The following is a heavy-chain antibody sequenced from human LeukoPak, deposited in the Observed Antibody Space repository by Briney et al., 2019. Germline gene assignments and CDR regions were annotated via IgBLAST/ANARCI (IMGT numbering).Heavy chain of an antibody. Sequence: SETLSLTCAVYGGSFSGYYWSWIRQPPGKGLEWIGEINHSGSTNYNPSLKSRVTISVDTSKNQFSLKLSSVTAADTAVYYCARVPRVYQLLGPWDVWGQGTTVTVSS. J-gene: IGHJ6*02. CDR1: GGSFSGYY. CDR2: INHSGST. V-gene: IGHV4-34*01. D-gene: IGHD2-2*01. CDR3: ARVPRVYQLLGPWDV.